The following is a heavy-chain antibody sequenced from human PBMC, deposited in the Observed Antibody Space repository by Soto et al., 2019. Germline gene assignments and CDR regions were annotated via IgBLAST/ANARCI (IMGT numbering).Heavy chain of an antibody. CDR3: ARDLLYSTRATVRFDI. CDR2: INTYNGNT. J-gene: IGHJ3*02. Sequence: VQLVQSGVEVKKPGASVKVSCKASGYTFTNYGISWVRQAPGQGLEWMGWINTYNGNTNYAQKAQGRVTMTTETSTXXXYMXLRGLRPDDTAVYYCARDLLYSTRATVRFDIWGQGTMLTVSS. CDR1: GYTFTNYG. D-gene: IGHD6-13*01. V-gene: IGHV1-18*01.